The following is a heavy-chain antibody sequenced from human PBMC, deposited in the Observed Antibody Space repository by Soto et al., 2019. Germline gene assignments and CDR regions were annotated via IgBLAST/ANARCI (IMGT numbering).Heavy chain of an antibody. V-gene: IGHV1-46*01. D-gene: IGHD3-3*01. J-gene: IGHJ5*02. CDR1: GYPFTRYD. Sequence: ASGKVSCTSSGYPFTRYDIHWVRQAPGRGLEWMGIINPSGGSTSYAQKFQGRVTMTRDTSTSTVYMELSSLRSEDTAVYYCAREGLRSGDYNPRRFAPWGQGTLVTVSS. CDR2: INPSGGST. CDR3: AREGLRSGDYNPRRFAP.